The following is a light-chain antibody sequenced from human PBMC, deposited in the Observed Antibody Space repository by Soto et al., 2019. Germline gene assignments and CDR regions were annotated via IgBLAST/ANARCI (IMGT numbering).Light chain of an antibody. CDR1: NSGVGGYNY. CDR2: DVS. V-gene: IGLV2-11*01. CDR3: CSYAGSYTLV. J-gene: IGLJ3*02. Sequence: QSALTQPRSVSGSPGQSVTISCTATNSGVGGYNYVSWYQQHPGKAPKLMIYDVSKRPSGVPDRFSGSKSGNTASLTISGLQTEDEADYYCCSYAGSYTLVFGGGTKLTVL.